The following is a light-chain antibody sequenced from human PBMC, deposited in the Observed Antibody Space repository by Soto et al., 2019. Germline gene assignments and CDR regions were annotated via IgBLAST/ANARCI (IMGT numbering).Light chain of an antibody. Sequence: QSVLTQPPSASGTPGQRVTISCSGGSSNIGGNPVNWYQQLPGTAPKLLIYGNIVRPSGVPDRFSGSKSGTSASLAISGLQSEDEAEYYCAAWDDSLSGWVFGGGTKLTVL. CDR1: SSNIGGNP. J-gene: IGLJ3*02. CDR3: AAWDDSLSGWV. V-gene: IGLV1-44*01. CDR2: GNI.